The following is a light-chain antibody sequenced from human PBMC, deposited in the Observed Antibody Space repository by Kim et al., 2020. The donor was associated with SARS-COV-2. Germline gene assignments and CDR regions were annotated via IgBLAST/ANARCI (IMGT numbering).Light chain of an antibody. CDR1: QAIRND. Sequence: SASVGNRVAITCRASQAIRNDLGWFQQKQGKAPKRLIYVASNLQSGVPSRFSGSGDETDFTLTISSLQPEDFATYYCLQYNTYPYTFGQGTKLEI. CDR2: VAS. CDR3: LQYNTYPYT. V-gene: IGKV1-17*01. J-gene: IGKJ2*01.